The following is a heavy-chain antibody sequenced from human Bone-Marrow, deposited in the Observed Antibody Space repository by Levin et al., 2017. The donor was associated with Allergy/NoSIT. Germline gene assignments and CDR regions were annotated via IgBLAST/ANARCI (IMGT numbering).Heavy chain of an antibody. CDR1: SASIYNYY. V-gene: IGHV4-59*01. CDR3: ARETSGRNYYFDE. J-gene: IGHJ4*02. CDR2: IYYTGST. Sequence: SETLSLTCTVSSASIYNYYWSWIRQPPGKGLEWLGFIYYTGSTNYNPSLNSRVTISLDTSKNQFSLRLTSVSAEDTAIYYCARETSGRNYYFDEWGRGTLVTVAS. D-gene: IGHD6-19*01.